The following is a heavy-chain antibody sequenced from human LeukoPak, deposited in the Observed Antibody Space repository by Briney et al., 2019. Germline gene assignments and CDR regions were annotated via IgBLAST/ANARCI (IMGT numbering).Heavy chain of an antibody. CDR2: INSKSDSI. V-gene: IGHV3-9*01. Sequence: PGRSLTLSCAASGFTFDDYAMHWVRQAPGKGLEWVAGINSKSDSIGYADSVKGRFTISRDNAKNSLYLQMNSLRAEDTALYHCAKDPWGYRGNWNYFDYWGQGSLVTVSS. CDR1: GFTFDDYA. CDR3: AKDPWGYRGNWNYFDY. J-gene: IGHJ4*02. D-gene: IGHD1-20*01.